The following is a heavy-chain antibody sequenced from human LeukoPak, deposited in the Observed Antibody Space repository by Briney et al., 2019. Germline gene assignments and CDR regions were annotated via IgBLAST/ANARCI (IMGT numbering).Heavy chain of an antibody. D-gene: IGHD3-9*01. Sequence: GGSLRLSCAASGFTVGSNYMSWVRQAPGEGLEWGSVIYSGGSTYYADSVKGRFTISRDNAKNTLYLQMNSLRDEDTAVYYCARGDFAWLHFDYWGQGPLVTVSS. CDR2: IYSGGST. V-gene: IGHV3-53*01. CDR1: GFTVGSNY. CDR3: ARGDFAWLHFDY. J-gene: IGHJ4*02.